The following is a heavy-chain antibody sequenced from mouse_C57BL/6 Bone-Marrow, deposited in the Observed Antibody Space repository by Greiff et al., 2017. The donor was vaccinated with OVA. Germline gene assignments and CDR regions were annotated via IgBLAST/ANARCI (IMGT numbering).Heavy chain of an antibody. D-gene: IGHD1-1*01. CDR2: ISYSGST. Sequence: DVKLQESGPGMVKPSQSLSLTCTVTGYSITSGYDWHWIRHFPGNKLEWMGYISYSGSTNYNPSLKSRISITHDTSKNHFFLKLNSVTTEDTATYDCARERDYGSRWFAYWGQGTLVTVSA. V-gene: IGHV3-1*01. J-gene: IGHJ3*01. CDR3: ARERDYGSRWFAY. CDR1: GYSITSGYD.